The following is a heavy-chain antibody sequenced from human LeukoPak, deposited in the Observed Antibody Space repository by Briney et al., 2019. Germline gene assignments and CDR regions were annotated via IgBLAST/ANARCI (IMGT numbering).Heavy chain of an antibody. D-gene: IGHD3-16*02. V-gene: IGHV3-20*04. Sequence: GGSLRLSCVASGFTFDDSDLSWVRQVPGKGLEWVCGLNWNGDKTGYADSVKGRFIISRDNAKDSLYLQMNSLRAEDTALYYCTRDAFGGVIAPYFHDWGQGTRVTVSS. J-gene: IGHJ4*02. CDR1: GFTFDDSD. CDR3: TRDAFGGVIAPYFHD. CDR2: LNWNGDKT.